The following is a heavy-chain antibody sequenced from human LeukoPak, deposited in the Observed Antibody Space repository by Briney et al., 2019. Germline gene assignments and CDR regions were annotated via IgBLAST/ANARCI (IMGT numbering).Heavy chain of an antibody. CDR2: IYYSGST. J-gene: IGHJ4*02. D-gene: IGHD2-2*02. V-gene: IGHV4-39*07. CDR3: ASTNHQLLYGGTGFDY. CDR1: GGSISSSSYY. Sequence: TSETLSLTCTVSGGSISSSSYYWGWIRQPPGKGLEWIGSIYYSGSTYYNPSLKSRVTISVDTSKNQFSPKLSSVTAADTAVYYCASTNHQLLYGGTGFDYWGPGTLVTVSS.